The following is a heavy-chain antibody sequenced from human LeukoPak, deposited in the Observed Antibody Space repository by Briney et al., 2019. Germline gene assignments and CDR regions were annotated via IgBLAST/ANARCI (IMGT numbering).Heavy chain of an antibody. D-gene: IGHD5-24*01. CDR3: ARDRRDGYNLYYFDL. CDR1: GGSIYSGSYY. J-gene: IGHJ4*02. CDR2: IYTSGST. V-gene: IGHV4-61*02. Sequence: SQTLSLTCTVSGGSIYSGSYYWSWIRQPAGKGLQWIGRIYTSGSTNYNPSLKSRVTISVDTSKNQFSLKLSSVTAADTAVYYCARDRRDGYNLYYFDLWGQGTLVTVSS.